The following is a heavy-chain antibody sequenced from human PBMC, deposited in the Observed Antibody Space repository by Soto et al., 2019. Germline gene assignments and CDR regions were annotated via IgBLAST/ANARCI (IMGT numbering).Heavy chain of an antibody. J-gene: IGHJ4*02. CDR1: GYTFTSYG. D-gene: IGHD5-12*01. CDR3: ERERYSGLERIDY. CDR2: ISPYNGNT. Sequence: QVQLVQSGAEVKKPGASVKVSCKASGYTFTSYGIRWVRQAPGQGLEWMGWISPYNGNTNYAQKLQGRVTMTTDTSTSTAYMALRSLRSDDMAVYYGERERYSGLERIDYRGQGPLVTVSS. V-gene: IGHV1-18*03.